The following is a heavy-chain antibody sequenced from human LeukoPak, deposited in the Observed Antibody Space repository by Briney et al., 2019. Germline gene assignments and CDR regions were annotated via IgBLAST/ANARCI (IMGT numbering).Heavy chain of an antibody. CDR2: IIPIFGTA. V-gene: IGHV1-69*01. J-gene: IGHJ5*02. Sequence: SVKVSCKASGGTFSSYAISWVRQAPGQGLEWMGGIIPIFGTANYAQKFQGRVTITADESTSTAYMELSSLRSEDTAVYYRAREWGRREGRIVVVPAAPFDPWGQGTLVTVSS. CDR1: GGTFSSYA. CDR3: AREWGRREGRIVVVPAAPFDP. D-gene: IGHD2-2*01.